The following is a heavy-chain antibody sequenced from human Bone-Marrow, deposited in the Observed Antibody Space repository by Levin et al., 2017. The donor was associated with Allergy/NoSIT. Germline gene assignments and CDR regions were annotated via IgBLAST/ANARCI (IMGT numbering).Heavy chain of an antibody. CDR2: IKSKTDGETA. CDR3: SAPANRPRGIDV. V-gene: IGHV3-15*01. J-gene: IGHJ6*02. Sequence: GESLKISCVASGFTFNDAWVTWVRQAPGKGLEWLGLIKSKTDGETAKYGAPVKGRFTISRDDSKKTVFLQMNSLKTEDTAVYYCSAPANRPRGIDVWGQGTTVTVSS. CDR1: GFTFNDAW.